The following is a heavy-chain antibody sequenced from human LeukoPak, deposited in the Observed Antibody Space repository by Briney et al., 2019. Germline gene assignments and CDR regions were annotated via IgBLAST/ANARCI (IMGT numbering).Heavy chain of an antibody. D-gene: IGHD3-3*01. V-gene: IGHV4-38-2*02. CDR1: GYSISSGYY. Sequence: SETLSLTCTVSGYSISSGYYWGWIRQPPGKGLEWIGSIYHSGSTYYNPSLKSRVTISVDTSKNQFSQKLSSVTAADTAVYYCARDGGYDFWRGYYTMWGQGTLVTVSS. CDR2: IYHSGST. CDR3: ARDGGYDFWRGYYTM. J-gene: IGHJ4*02.